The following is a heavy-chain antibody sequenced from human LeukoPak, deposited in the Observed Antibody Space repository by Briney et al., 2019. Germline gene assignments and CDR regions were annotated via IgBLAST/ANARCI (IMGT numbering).Heavy chain of an antibody. J-gene: IGHJ6*02. D-gene: IGHD2-2*01. CDR3: ARVPVVPAAPRYYYYGMDV. CDR2: ISYAGSNK. CDR1: GFTFSSYA. Sequence: GGSLRLSCAASGFTFSSYAMHWVRQAPGKGLEWVAVISYAGSNKYYADSVKGRFTISRDNSKNTLYLQMNSLRAEDTAVYYCARVPVVPAAPRYYYYGMDVWGQGTTVTVSS. V-gene: IGHV3-30-3*01.